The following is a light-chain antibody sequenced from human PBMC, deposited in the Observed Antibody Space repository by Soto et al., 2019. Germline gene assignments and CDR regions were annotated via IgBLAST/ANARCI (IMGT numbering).Light chain of an antibody. CDR3: SSYAGSNNMI. CDR1: SSDVGGYNY. J-gene: IGLJ2*01. Sequence: QSVLAQPPSASGSPGQSVTISCTGTSSDVGGYNYVSWYQQHPGKAPKLMIYEVSKRPSGVPDRFSGSKSGNTASLTVSGLQAEDEADYYCSSYAGSNNMIFGGETKLPVL. V-gene: IGLV2-8*01. CDR2: EVS.